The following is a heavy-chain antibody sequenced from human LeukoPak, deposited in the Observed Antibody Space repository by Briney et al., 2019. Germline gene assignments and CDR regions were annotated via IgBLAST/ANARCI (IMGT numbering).Heavy chain of an antibody. D-gene: IGHD3-9*01. J-gene: IGHJ5*02. CDR1: GGSISGGGYY. V-gene: IGHV4-31*03. Sequence: SQTLSLPCTVSGGSISGGGYYWSWMRQHPGKGLEWIGYIYYSGSTYYNPSLKSRVTISVDTSKNQFSLKLSSVTAADTAVYYCARDRASNYDILTGLRGFDPWGQGTLVTVSS. CDR2: IYYSGST. CDR3: ARDRASNYDILTGLRGFDP.